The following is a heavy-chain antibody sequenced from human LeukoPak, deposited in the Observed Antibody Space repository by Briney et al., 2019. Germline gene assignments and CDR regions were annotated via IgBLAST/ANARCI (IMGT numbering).Heavy chain of an antibody. CDR3: VRGIRSWGRKVLDH. J-gene: IGHJ4*02. V-gene: IGHV4-34*01. D-gene: IGHD3-16*01. CDR1: GVSFSDSY. Sequence: PSETLSLICAVTGVSFSDSYWSWIRQPPGKGLEWIGEITHSGSSKYNASLKTRVTISVDTSTNQFSLRMNSVAAADTAVYYCVRGIRSWGRKVLDHWGLGTLVTVSS. CDR2: ITHSGSS.